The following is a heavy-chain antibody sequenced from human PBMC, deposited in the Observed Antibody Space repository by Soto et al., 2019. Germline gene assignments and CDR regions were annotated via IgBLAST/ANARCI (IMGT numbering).Heavy chain of an antibody. V-gene: IGHV3-9*01. Sequence: GGSLRLSCAASGFTFDDYAMHWVRQAPGKGLEWVSGISWNSGSIGYADSVKGRFTISRDNAKNSLYLQMNSLRAEDTALYYCAKGNHDYGENWFDPWGQGTLVTVSS. CDR1: GFTFDDYA. CDR2: ISWNSGSI. CDR3: AKGNHDYGENWFDP. D-gene: IGHD4-17*01. J-gene: IGHJ5*02.